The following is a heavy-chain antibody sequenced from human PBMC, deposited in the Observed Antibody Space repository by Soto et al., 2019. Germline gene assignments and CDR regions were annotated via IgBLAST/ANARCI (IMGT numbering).Heavy chain of an antibody. V-gene: IGHV3-73*01. CDR2: IRSKANSYAT. Sequence: GGSLRLSCAASGFTFSGSAMHWVRQASGKGLEWVGRIRSKANSYATAYAASVKGRFTISRDDSKNTAYLQMNSLKTEDTAVYYCTRHREYSYGPPVANNYYDYGMDVWGQGTTVTVSS. D-gene: IGHD5-18*01. J-gene: IGHJ6*02. CDR1: GFTFSGSA. CDR3: TRHREYSYGPPVANNYYDYGMDV.